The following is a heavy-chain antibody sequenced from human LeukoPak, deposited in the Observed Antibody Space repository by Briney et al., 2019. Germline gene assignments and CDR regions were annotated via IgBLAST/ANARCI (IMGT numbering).Heavy chain of an antibody. J-gene: IGHJ6*02. CDR2: INPSGGST. CDR3: ARELRYFDPHGMDV. CDR1: GYPFPSYY. V-gene: IGHV1-46*01. D-gene: IGHD3-9*01. Sequence: ASVKVSFKGSGYPFPSYYMHWVRPAPGQGVGWMGIINPSGGSTSYAQKFQGRVTMTRDTSTSTVYMELSSLRSEDTAVYYCARELRYFDPHGMDVWGQGTTVTVSS.